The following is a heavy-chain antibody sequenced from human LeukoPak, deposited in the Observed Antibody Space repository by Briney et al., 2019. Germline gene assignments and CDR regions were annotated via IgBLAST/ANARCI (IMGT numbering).Heavy chain of an antibody. V-gene: IGHV3-23*01. CDR1: GFTFSSYA. CDR3: AKRKRTIFGVVIMGYYFDY. J-gene: IGHJ4*02. CDR2: ISGSGGST. D-gene: IGHD3-3*01. Sequence: GGSLRLSCAASGFTFSSYAMRWVSQAPGKGLEWVSAISGSGGSTYYADSVKGRFTISRDNSKNTLYLQMNSLRAEDTAVYYCAKRKRTIFGVVIMGYYFDYWGQGTLVTVSS.